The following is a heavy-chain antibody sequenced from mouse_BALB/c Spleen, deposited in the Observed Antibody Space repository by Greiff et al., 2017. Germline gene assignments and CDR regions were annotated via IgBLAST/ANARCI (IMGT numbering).Heavy chain of an antibody. V-gene: IGHV5-4*02. CDR2: ISDGGSYT. Sequence: EVMLVESGGGLVKPGGSLKLSCAASGFTFSDYYMYWVRQTPEKRLEWVATISDGGSYTYYPDSVKGRFTISRDNAKNNLYLQMSSLKSEDTAMYYCARDRGISHAMDYWGQGTSVTVSS. CDR3: ARDRGISHAMDY. D-gene: IGHD6-1*01. CDR1: GFTFSDYY. J-gene: IGHJ4*01.